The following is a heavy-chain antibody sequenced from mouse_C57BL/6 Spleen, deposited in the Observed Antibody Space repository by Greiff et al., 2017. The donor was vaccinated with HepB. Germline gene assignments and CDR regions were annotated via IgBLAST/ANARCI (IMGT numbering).Heavy chain of an antibody. CDR3: ARMAYGNVDY. CDR2: IDPSDSYT. Sequence: QVQLQQPGAELVKPGASVKLSCKASGYTFTSYWMQWVKQRPGQGLEWIGEIDPSDSYTNYNQKFKGKATLSVDTSSSPAYMQLSSLTSEDSAVYYCARMAYGNVDYWGQGTTLTVSS. CDR1: GYTFTSYW. J-gene: IGHJ2*01. V-gene: IGHV1-50*01. D-gene: IGHD2-1*01.